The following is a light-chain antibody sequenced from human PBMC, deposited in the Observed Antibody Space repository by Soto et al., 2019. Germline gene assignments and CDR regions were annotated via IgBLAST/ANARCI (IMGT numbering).Light chain of an antibody. Sequence: QSALTQPASVSGSPGRSITISCTGTSSDVGSYNYVSWYQHHPGKVPKLMIYDVSSRPSGVSNRFSGSKSGNTASLTISGLQTEDEADYYCSSYTTSETRVFGTGTKVTVL. CDR1: SSDVGSYNY. V-gene: IGLV2-14*03. CDR3: SSYTTSETRV. CDR2: DVS. J-gene: IGLJ1*01.